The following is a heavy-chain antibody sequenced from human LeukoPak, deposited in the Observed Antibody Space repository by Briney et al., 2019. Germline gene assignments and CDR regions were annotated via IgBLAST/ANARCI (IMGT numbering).Heavy chain of an antibody. D-gene: IGHD1-26*01. CDR3: ARDRSKWELLTPHDAFDI. Sequence: ASVKVSCKASGYTFTGYYMHWVRQAPGQGREWMGWINPNSGGTNYAQKFQGRVTMTRDTSIRTAYMELSRLRSDDTAVYYCARDRSKWELLTPHDAFDIWGQGTMVTVSS. V-gene: IGHV1-2*02. J-gene: IGHJ3*02. CDR1: GYTFTGYY. CDR2: INPNSGGT.